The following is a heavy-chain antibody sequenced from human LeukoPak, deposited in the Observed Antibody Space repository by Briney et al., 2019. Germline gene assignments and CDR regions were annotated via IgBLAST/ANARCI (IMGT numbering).Heavy chain of an antibody. CDR3: ASRKLGNDY. CDR1: GGSISSYY. Sequence: QSSETLSLTCTVSGGSISSYYWSWIRQSPGKGLEWIGYIYYTGSTSYNPSLKSRVTISADTSKNEFSLKLNSVTAADTAVYYCASRKLGNDYWGQGTLVTVSS. V-gene: IGHV4-59*01. J-gene: IGHJ4*02. CDR2: IYYTGST. D-gene: IGHD7-27*01.